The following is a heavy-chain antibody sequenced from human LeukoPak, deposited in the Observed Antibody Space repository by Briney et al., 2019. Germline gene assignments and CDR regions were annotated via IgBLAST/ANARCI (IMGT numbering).Heavy chain of an antibody. J-gene: IGHJ4*02. D-gene: IGHD1-1*01. CDR3: AKETGTTVTTTGCDY. CDR2: ISGSGDDT. Sequence: QTGGSLRLSCAASGFTFSTYAMTWVRQAPGKGLEWVSGISGSGDDTYYADSVKGRFTIFRDNSKNTLYLQMNSLRAEDTAVYYCAKETGTTVTTTGCDYWGQGTLVTVSS. V-gene: IGHV3-23*01. CDR1: GFTFSTYA.